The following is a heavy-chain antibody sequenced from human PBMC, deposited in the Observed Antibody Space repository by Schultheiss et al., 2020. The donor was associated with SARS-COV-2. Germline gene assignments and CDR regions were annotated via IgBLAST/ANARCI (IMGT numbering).Heavy chain of an antibody. J-gene: IGHJ4*02. CDR1: GFSLSTSEVG. CDR3: ARVTPGYSSSWYFDY. D-gene: IGHD6-13*01. Sequence: SGPTLVKPTQTLTLTCTFSGFSLSTSEVGVGWFRQPPGKALEWLALINWNDDKYYSTSLKSRLTISKDTSKNQVVLTMTNMDPVDTATYYCARVTPGYSSSWYFDYWGQGTLVTVSS. CDR2: INWNDDK. V-gene: IGHV2-70*18.